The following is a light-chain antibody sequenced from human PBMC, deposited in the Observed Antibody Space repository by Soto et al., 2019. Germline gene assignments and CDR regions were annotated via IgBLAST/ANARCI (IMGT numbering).Light chain of an antibody. V-gene: IGKV1-9*01. Sequence: DIHLTQSPSFLSASVGDRVTITCRPSQAVPTKMAWYQQKPGKPPKLLIYEESTLHSGVPSRFSARKSGTQFTLTIDSLQPEDFATYYCQQVKTYPRTFGGGTKV. CDR2: EES. CDR1: QAVPTK. J-gene: IGKJ4*01. CDR3: QQVKTYPRT.